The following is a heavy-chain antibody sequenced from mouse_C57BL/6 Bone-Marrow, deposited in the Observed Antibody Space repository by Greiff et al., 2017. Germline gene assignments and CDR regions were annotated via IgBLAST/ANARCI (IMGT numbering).Heavy chain of an antibody. Sequence: QVQLKQSGPELVKPGASVKISCKASGYAFSSSWMNWVKQRPGKGLEWIGRSYPGDGDTNYNGKLKGKATLTADKSSSTAYMQLSSLTSEDSAVYFCARKGRYYGSRYAMDYCSQLTSVTVSS. D-gene: IGHD1-1*01. CDR1: GYAFSSSW. CDR2: SYPGDGDT. V-gene: IGHV1-82*01. J-gene: IGHJ4*01. CDR3: ARKGRYYGSRYAMDY.